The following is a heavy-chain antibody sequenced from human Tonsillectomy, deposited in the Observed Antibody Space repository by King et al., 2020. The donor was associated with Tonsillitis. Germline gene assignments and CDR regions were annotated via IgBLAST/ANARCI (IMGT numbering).Heavy chain of an antibody. D-gene: IGHD6-19*01. Sequence: VQLVESGGGLVQPGRSLRLSCAASGFIFGDYAMAWVRQAPGKGLEWVCFIRSKAYGGTTEYAASVKGRFTISRDDSKSIAYLQMNSLKTEDTAVYYCSRAAVADIERYYYFYYYMDVWGKGTTVSVSS. V-gene: IGHV3-49*04. J-gene: IGHJ6*03. CDR3: SRAAVADIERYYYFYYYMDV. CDR2: IRSKAYGGTT. CDR1: GFIFGDYA.